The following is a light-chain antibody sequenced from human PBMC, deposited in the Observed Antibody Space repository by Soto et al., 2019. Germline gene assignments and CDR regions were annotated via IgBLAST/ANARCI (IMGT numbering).Light chain of an antibody. V-gene: IGKV1-39*01. CDR2: AAY. CDR1: ETMNSY. Sequence: DIQMTQSPSSLSASVGDRVTITCRASETMNSYLNWYQQKGGSAPKLLIAAAYTLQSGVPSRFTGSGSGTEYTLTITSLQPEDSASYYCQQSYSTPWTFGQGTKVE. CDR3: QQSYSTPWT. J-gene: IGKJ1*01.